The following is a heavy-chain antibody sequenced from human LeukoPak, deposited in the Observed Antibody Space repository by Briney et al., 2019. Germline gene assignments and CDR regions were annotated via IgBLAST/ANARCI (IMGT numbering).Heavy chain of an antibody. Sequence: GRSLRLSCAASGFTFSSYSMNWVRQAQGKGLEWVSSIRSSSSYIYYADSMKGRFTISRHNAKNSRSLQMNRRRAEDTDVYYCARSRCSSTSCYRTRYFDYWGQGTLVTVSS. CDR1: GFTFSSYS. CDR2: IRSSSSYI. D-gene: IGHD2-2*01. J-gene: IGHJ4*02. CDR3: ARSRCSSTSCYRTRYFDY. V-gene: IGHV3-21*01.